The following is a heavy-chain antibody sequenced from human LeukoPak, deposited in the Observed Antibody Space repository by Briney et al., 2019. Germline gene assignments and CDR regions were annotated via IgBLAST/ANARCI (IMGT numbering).Heavy chain of an antibody. D-gene: IGHD5-24*01. CDR3: ARQMGLQPQGPDH. Sequence: ASVKVSCKASGGTFSSYAISWVRQAPGQGLEWMGRIIPILGIANYAQKFQGRVTITADKSTSTAYMELSSLRSEGTAVYYCARQMGLQPQGPDHWGQGTLVTVSS. V-gene: IGHV1-69*04. CDR1: GGTFSSYA. CDR2: IIPILGIA. J-gene: IGHJ4*02.